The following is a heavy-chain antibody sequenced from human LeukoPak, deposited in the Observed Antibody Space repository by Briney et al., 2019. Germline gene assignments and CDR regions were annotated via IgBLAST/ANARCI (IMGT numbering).Heavy chain of an antibody. CDR3: ARDLVRGVIGF. J-gene: IGHJ4*02. CDR1: GYTFTNYG. CDR2: ISAYNGNT. V-gene: IGHV1-18*01. D-gene: IGHD3-10*01. Sequence: ASVKVSCKASGYTFTNYGVTWVRQAPGQGLEWMGWISAYNGNTNYAQKLQGSVTMTTDTSTTTAYMELRSLRSDDTAVYYCARDLVRGVIGFWGQGTLVTVSS.